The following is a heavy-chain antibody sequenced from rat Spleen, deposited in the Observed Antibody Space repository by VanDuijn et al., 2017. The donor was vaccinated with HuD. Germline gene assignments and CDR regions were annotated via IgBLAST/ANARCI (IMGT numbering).Heavy chain of an antibody. J-gene: IGHJ2*01. D-gene: IGHD1-4*01. CDR2: ISYSGST. V-gene: IGHV3-1*01. Sequence: EVQLQESGPGLVKPSQSLSLTCSVTGSSTTSNYWVWIQKFPRNKMGGIGNISYSGSTRYNPSLKSRISITRDTSKNQFFLQLNSVTTEDTATYYCVRSVGYTYSFFDYWGQGVMVTVSS. CDR3: VRSVGYTYSFFDY. CDR1: GSSTTSNY.